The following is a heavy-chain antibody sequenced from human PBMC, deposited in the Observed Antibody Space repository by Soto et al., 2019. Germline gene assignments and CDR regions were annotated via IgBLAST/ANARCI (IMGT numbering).Heavy chain of an antibody. J-gene: IGHJ6*02. V-gene: IGHV3-23*01. D-gene: IGHD2-2*01. CDR3: AKDPPWTVGPLAMDV. CDR2: FSGSGGNI. CDR1: GFPFSTXG. Sequence: LXLXCVASGFPFSTXGMSWVRRVPGNGLEWVSTFSGSGGNIYYGESVKGRFTISRDDPKNTLYLDMNSLRVEDTAVYYCAKDPPWTVGPLAMDVWGQGTTVTVSS.